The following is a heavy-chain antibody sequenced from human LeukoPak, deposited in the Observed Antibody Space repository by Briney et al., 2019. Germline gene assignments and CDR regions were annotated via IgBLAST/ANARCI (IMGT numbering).Heavy chain of an antibody. CDR2: ISASGSTT. Sequence: GGSLRLSCAASGFTFRSYDLSWVRQAPGQGLEWVSIISASGSTTYYADAVKGRFTISRDNSKNTLYLQMNRLRAEDTAVYYFWARDPLCGWWCFGLGFWGQGTLVTVSS. V-gene: IGHV3-23*01. CDR3: WARDPLCGWWCFGLGF. CDR1: GFTFRSYD. J-gene: IGHJ4*02. D-gene: IGHD2-21*01.